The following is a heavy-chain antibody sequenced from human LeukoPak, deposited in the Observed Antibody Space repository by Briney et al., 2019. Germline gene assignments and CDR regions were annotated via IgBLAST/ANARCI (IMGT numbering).Heavy chain of an antibody. J-gene: IGHJ4*02. CDR1: GGSFSGYY. CDR2: INYSGST. V-gene: IGHV4-34*01. Sequence: PSETLSLTCAVYGGSFSGYYWSWIRQPPGKGLEWIGEINYSGSTNYNPSLKSRVTISVDTSKNQFSLKLSSVTAADTAVYYCARLRGYSYGLLDYWGQGTLVTVSS. CDR3: ARLRGYSYGLLDY. D-gene: IGHD5-18*01.